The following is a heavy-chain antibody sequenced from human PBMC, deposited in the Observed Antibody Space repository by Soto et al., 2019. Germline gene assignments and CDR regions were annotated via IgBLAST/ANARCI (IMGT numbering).Heavy chain of an antibody. CDR3: ARRGSGLVDF. Sequence: ASVKVSCKASGYTFTSYGITWVRQAPGQGLEWMGWISIYNGHTEYAQKFQGRVTMTTDTSTRTAYIELRSLRFDDTALYYCARRGSGLVDFWGQGTSVTVSS. CDR2: ISIYNGHT. CDR1: GYTFTSYG. V-gene: IGHV1-18*04. J-gene: IGHJ4*02. D-gene: IGHD6-19*01.